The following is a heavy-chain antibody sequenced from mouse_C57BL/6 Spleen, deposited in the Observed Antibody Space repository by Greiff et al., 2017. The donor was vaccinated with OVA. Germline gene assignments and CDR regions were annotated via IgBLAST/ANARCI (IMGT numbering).Heavy chain of an antibody. J-gene: IGHJ2*01. CDR1: GYTFTSYW. V-gene: IGHV1-50*01. CDR3: ARSEELTGSYYFDY. CDR2: IDPSDSYT. Sequence: VQLQQSGAELVKPGASVKLSCKASGYTFTSYWMQWVKQRPGQGLEWIGEIDPSDSYTNYNQKFKGKATLTVDTSSSTAYMQLSSLTSEDSAVYYCARSEELTGSYYFDYWGQGTTLTVSS. D-gene: IGHD4-1*01.